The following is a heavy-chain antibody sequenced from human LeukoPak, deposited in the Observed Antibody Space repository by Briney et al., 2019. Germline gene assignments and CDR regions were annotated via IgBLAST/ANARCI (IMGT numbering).Heavy chain of an antibody. CDR3: AKAGPLEPAQRNGGDT. D-gene: IGHD3-3*01. V-gene: IGHV3-30*02. J-gene: IGHJ3*02. CDR2: IRYDGSNK. CDR1: GFTFSSYG. Sequence: GGSLRLSCAASGFTFSSYGMQWVRQAPGKGLEWVAFIRYDGSNKYYADSVKGRFTISRDNSKNTLYLQMNSLRAEDTAVYYCAKAGPLEPAQRNGGDTWGQGTMVTVSS.